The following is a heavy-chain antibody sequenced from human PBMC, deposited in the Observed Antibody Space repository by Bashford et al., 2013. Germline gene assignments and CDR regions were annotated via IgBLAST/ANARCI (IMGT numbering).Heavy chain of an antibody. V-gene: IGHV4-4*07. CDR1: GGSISSYY. Sequence: SSETLSLTCTVSGGSISSYYWSWIRQPAGKGLEWIGRIYTSGSTNYNPSLKSRVTMSVDTSKNQFSLKLSSVTAADTAVYYCARLITFQPPRPYYFDYWARDPGHRLL. CDR3: ARLITFQPPRPYYFDY. J-gene: IGHJ4*03. D-gene: IGHD3-16*01. CDR2: IYTSGST.